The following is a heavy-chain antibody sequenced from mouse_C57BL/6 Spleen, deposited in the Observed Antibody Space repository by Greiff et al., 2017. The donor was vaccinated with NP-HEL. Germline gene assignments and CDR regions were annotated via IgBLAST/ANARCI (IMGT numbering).Heavy chain of an antibody. Sequence: QVQLQQPGAELVRPGTSVKLSCKASGYTFTSYWMHWVKQRPGQGLEWIGVIDPSDSYTNYNQKFKGKATLTVDTSSSTAYMQLSSLTSEGAAVYYCARILISEGYWGQGTTLTVSS. CDR2: IDPSDSYT. J-gene: IGHJ2*01. V-gene: IGHV1-59*01. CDR3: ARILISEGY. CDR1: GYTFTSYW.